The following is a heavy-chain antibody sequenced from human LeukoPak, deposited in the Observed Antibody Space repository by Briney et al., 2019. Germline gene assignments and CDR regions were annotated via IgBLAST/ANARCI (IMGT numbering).Heavy chain of an antibody. CDR1: GYTFTSYA. Sequence: ASVKVSCKASGYTFTSYAMHWVRQAPGQRLEWMGWINAGNGNTKYSQEFQGRVTITRDTSASTAYMELSSLRSEDMAVYYCARGSSSPWWGAVYDYWGQGTLVTVSS. CDR3: ARGSSSPWWGAVYDY. V-gene: IGHV1-3*03. J-gene: IGHJ4*02. D-gene: IGHD6-6*01. CDR2: INAGNGNT.